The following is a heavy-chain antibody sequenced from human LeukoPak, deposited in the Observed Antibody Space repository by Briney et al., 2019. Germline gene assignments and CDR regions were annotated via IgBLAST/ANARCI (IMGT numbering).Heavy chain of an antibody. D-gene: IGHD1-26*01. V-gene: IGHV4-59*01. CDR1: GGSISSYY. CDR3: ARHGGSYTFDY. CDR2: MYDSGST. J-gene: IGHJ4*02. Sequence: SETLSLTCTLYGGSISSYYWSWIRQPPGKGLELIGYMYDSGSTNYNPSLKSRVTISVDTSKNQFSLKLSSVTAADTAVYYCARHGGSYTFDYGGQGALVTASS.